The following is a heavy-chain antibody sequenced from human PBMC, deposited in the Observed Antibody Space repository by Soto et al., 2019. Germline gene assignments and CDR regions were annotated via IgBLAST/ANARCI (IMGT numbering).Heavy chain of an antibody. CDR2: ISGSGGST. J-gene: IGHJ3*02. V-gene: IGHV3-23*01. CDR3: AKDSLPDYYDSSGYAFDI. Sequence: EVPLLESGGGLVQPGGSLRLSCAASGFTFSSYAMSWVRQAPGKGLEWVSAISGSGGSTYYADSVKGRFTISRDNSKNTVYLQMTSRRAEDTAVYYCAKDSLPDYYDSSGYAFDIWGQGTMVTVSS. CDR1: GFTFSSYA. D-gene: IGHD3-22*01.